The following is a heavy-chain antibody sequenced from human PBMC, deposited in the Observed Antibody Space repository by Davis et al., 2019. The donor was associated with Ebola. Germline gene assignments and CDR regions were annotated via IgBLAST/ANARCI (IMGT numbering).Heavy chain of an antibody. CDR3: ARDRGNNWIDP. Sequence: AASVKVSCKASGYTFTSYYMHWVRQAPGQGLEWMGIINPSGGSTSYAQKFQGRITLTRDTSTSAVYMELNSLRSDDTAFYYCARDRGNNWIDPWGQGTLVTVSS. CDR1: GYTFTSYY. V-gene: IGHV1-46*01. J-gene: IGHJ5*02. CDR2: INPSGGST.